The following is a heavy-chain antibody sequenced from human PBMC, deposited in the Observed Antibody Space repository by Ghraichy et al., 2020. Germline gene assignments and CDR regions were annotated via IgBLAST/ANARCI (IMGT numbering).Heavy chain of an antibody. D-gene: IGHD6-19*01. Sequence: SETLSLTCTVSGGSISSSSYYWGWIRQPPGKGLEWIGSIYYSGSTYYNPSLKSRVTISVDTSKNQFSLKLSSVTAADTAVYYCARPTRRSGWIADAFDIWGQGTMVTVSS. CDR2: IYYSGST. V-gene: IGHV4-39*01. CDR3: ARPTRRSGWIADAFDI. CDR1: GGSISSSSYY. J-gene: IGHJ3*02.